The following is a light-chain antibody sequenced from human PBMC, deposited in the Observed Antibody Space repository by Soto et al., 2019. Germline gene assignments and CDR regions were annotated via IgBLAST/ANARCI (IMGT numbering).Light chain of an antibody. J-gene: IGLJ2*01. CDR3: CSSAGSSTIV. V-gene: IGLV2-23*01. Sequence: QSALTQPASVSGSPGQSITISCTGTSSDVGGYNLVSWYQQHPGKAPKLMIYEGSKRPSGVSNRFSGSKSGNTASLTISGLQAEDEADYYCCSSAGSSTIVFGGGTKVTVL. CDR2: EGS. CDR1: SSDVGGYNL.